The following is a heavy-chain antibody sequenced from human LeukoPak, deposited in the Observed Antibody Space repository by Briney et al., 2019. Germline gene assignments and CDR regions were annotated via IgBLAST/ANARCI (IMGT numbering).Heavy chain of an antibody. CDR3: ASYAVAGRDLDDY. Sequence: ASETLCLTCAVYGGSFSGYYWSWIRQPPGKGLEWIGEINHSGSTNYNPSLKSRVTISVDTSKNQFSLKLSSVTAADTAVYYCASYAVAGRDLDDYWGQGTLVTVSS. CDR1: GGSFSGYY. CDR2: INHSGST. D-gene: IGHD6-19*01. J-gene: IGHJ4*02. V-gene: IGHV4-34*01.